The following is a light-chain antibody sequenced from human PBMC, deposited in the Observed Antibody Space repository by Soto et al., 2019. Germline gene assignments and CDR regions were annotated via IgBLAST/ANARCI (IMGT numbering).Light chain of an antibody. Sequence: DIQMTQSPSSLSASVGDRVTITCRASQVISNYLAWYQQKPGKVPKVLMYAASTLQSGVPSRFSGSGSGTDFTLTISSLQPEDVATYYCQKYNSAPLTFGPGTKVDIK. CDR3: QKYNSAPLT. J-gene: IGKJ3*01. V-gene: IGKV1-27*01. CDR1: QVISNY. CDR2: AAS.